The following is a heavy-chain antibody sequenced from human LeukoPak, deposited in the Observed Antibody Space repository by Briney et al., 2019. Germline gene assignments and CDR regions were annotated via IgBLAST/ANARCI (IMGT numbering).Heavy chain of an antibody. J-gene: IGHJ6*03. Sequence: GGSLRLSCAASGFTFDDYAMHWVRQAPGKGLEWVSGISWNSGSIGYADSVKGRFTISRDNSKSTLYLQVNSLRAEDTAVYYCAKGSKAVLFTRDHYMDVWGKGTTVTFSS. CDR1: GFTFDDYA. V-gene: IGHV3-9*01. CDR3: AKGSKAVLFTRDHYMDV. D-gene: IGHD6-19*01. CDR2: ISWNSGSI.